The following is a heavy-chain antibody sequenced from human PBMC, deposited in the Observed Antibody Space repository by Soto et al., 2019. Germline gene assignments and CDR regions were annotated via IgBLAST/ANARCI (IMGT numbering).Heavy chain of an antibody. CDR1: GFTFSSYS. CDR2: ISSSSSYI. CDR3: ARGSYSSAEPPLYYFDY. J-gene: IGHJ4*02. Sequence: GGSLRLSCAASGFTFSSYSMNWVRQAPGKGLEWVSSISSSSSYIYYADSVKGRFTISRDNAKNSLYLQMNSLRAEDTAVYYCARGSYSSAEPPLYYFDYWGQGTLVTVSS. D-gene: IGHD6-25*01. V-gene: IGHV3-21*01.